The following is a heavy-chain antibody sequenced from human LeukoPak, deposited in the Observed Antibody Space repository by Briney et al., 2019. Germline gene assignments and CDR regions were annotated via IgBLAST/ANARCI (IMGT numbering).Heavy chain of an antibody. D-gene: IGHD3-16*01. CDR3: AKSRKKITFGGVSFDY. CDR1: GFTFDDYA. V-gene: IGHV3-9*01. Sequence: GRSLRLSCAASGFTFDDYAMHWVRQAPGKGLEWVSGISWNSGSIGYADSVKGRFTISRDNAKNSLYLQMNSLRAEDTALYYCAKSRKKITFGGVSFDYWGQGTLVTVSS. CDR2: ISWNSGSI. J-gene: IGHJ4*02.